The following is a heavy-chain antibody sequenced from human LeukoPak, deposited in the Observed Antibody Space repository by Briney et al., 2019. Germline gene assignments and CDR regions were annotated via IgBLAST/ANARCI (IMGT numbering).Heavy chain of an antibody. J-gene: IGHJ6*03. V-gene: IGHV4-39*07. D-gene: IGHD3-3*01. CDR1: GGSISSSSYY. Sequence: PSETLSLTCTVSGGSISSSSYYWGWIRQPPGKGLEWIGEINHSGSTNYNPSLKSRVTISVDTSKNQFSLKLSSVTAADTAVYYCARTSYYDFWSGYSAKVGYYHYYMDVWGKGTTVTVSS. CDR3: ARTSYYDFWSGYSAKVGYYHYYMDV. CDR2: INHSGST.